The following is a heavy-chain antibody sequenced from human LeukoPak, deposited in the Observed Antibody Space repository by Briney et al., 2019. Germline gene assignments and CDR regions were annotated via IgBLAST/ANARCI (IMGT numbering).Heavy chain of an antibody. D-gene: IGHD3-10*01. V-gene: IGHV3-23*01. CDR2: ISGSGGST. CDR3: AKLAGSDPYIPGDFDY. CDR1: GFTFSSYA. J-gene: IGHJ4*02. Sequence: GGSLRLSCAASGFTFSSYAMSRVRQAPGKGLEWVSAISGSGGSTYYADSVKGRFTISRDNSKNTLYLQMNSLRAEHTAVYYCAKLAGSDPYIPGDFDYWGQGTLVTVSS.